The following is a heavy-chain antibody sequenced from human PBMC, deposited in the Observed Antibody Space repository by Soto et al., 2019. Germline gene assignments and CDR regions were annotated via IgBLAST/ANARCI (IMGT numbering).Heavy chain of an antibody. D-gene: IGHD5-12*01. CDR2: IIPILGIT. Sequence: QVQLVQSGAEVKKPGSSVKVSCKASGGTFSSYTFSWVRQAPGQGLEWMGRIIPILGITNYAQKFQGRVXIXAXISTNTAYMERSSLRSEDTAIYYCARGGGVATTVDCWGQGTLVTVSS. V-gene: IGHV1-69*02. CDR1: GGTFSSYT. J-gene: IGHJ4*02. CDR3: ARGGGVATTVDC.